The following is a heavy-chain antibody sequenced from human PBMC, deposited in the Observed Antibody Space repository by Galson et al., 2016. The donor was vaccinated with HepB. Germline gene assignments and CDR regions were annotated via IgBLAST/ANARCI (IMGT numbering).Heavy chain of an antibody. Sequence: SLRLSCAASGFTFSSYWMHWVRQAPGKGLVWVSRINSDGRNIDYAESVKGRFPISRDNTQNTLYLQLNSLRAEDTAVYHCARGLRGFDWLNEDFFDFWGQGTLVTVSS. D-gene: IGHD3-9*01. CDR1: GFTFSSYW. CDR3: ARGLRGFDWLNEDFFDF. CDR2: INSDGRNI. J-gene: IGHJ4*02. V-gene: IGHV3-74*01.